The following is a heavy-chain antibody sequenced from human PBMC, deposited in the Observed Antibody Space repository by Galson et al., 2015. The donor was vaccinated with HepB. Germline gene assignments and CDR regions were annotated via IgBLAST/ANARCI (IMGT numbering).Heavy chain of an antibody. J-gene: IGHJ6*03. CDR1: GFTFSNAW. Sequence: SLRLSCAASGFTFSNAWMNWVRQAPGKGLERVGRIKSKTDGGTTDYAAPVKGRFTISRDDSKNTLYLQMNSLKTEDTAVYYCTTGGWSGYQSPRLKYYYYYMDVWGKGTTVTVSS. CDR2: IKSKTDGGTT. V-gene: IGHV3-15*07. CDR3: TTGGWSGYQSPRLKYYYYYMDV. D-gene: IGHD3-3*01.